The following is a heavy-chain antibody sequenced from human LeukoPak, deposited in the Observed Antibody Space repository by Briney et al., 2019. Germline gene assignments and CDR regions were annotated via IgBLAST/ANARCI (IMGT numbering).Heavy chain of an antibody. CDR2: IDPGDSYT. D-gene: IGHD5-12*01. Sequence: KNGESLKISCKGSGYSFTSYWITWVRQMPGKGLEWMGKIDPGDSYTNYSPSFQGHVTISVDKSISTAYLQWSSLKASDTAMYYCAGRFDYGRFDYWGQGTLVTVSS. CDR3: AGRFDYGRFDY. CDR1: GYSFTSYW. J-gene: IGHJ4*02. V-gene: IGHV5-10-1*01.